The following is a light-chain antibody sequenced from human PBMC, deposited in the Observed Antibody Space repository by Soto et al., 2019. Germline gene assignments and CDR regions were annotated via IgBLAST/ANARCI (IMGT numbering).Light chain of an antibody. J-gene: IGKJ1*01. V-gene: IGKV3-20*01. CDR2: GTS. CDR1: QGVSSNS. CDR3: QHYPMSRT. Sequence: EIVRNPYSFIFAQSIGDRASXSCRASQGVSSNSLAWYQQKSFQSPSLLLYGTSSMATGIPERFGGGGSGTDFTLSISRQENEGFAVYYWQHYPMSRTFGQGTEVDIK.